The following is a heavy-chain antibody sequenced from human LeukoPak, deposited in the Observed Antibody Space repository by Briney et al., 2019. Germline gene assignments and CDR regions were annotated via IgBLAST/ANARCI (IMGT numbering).Heavy chain of an antibody. CDR1: GFTFGDYA. D-gene: IGHD6-13*01. V-gene: IGHV3-49*03. CDR3: TRSSSWYSIPGYFDY. J-gene: IGHJ4*02. Sequence: GGSLRLSCTASGFTFGDYAMSWFRQAPGKGREWVGFIRSKAYGGTTEYAASVKGRFTISRDDSKSIAYLQMNSLKTEDTAVYYCTRSSSWYSIPGYFDYWGQGTLVTVSS. CDR2: IRSKAYGGTT.